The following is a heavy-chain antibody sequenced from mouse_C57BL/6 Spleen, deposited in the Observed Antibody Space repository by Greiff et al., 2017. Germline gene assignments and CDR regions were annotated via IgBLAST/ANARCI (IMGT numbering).Heavy chain of an antibody. J-gene: IGHJ3*01. CDR1: GYTFTSYG. CDR3: ARWNYYGSSGPFAY. D-gene: IGHD1-1*01. CDR2: IYPRSGNT. Sequence: QVQLKQSGAELARPGASVKLSCKASGYTFTSYGISWVKQRTGQGLEWIGEIYPRSGNTYYNEKFKGKATLTADKSSSTAYMELRSLTSEDSAVYFCARWNYYGSSGPFAYWGQGTLVTVSA. V-gene: IGHV1-81*01.